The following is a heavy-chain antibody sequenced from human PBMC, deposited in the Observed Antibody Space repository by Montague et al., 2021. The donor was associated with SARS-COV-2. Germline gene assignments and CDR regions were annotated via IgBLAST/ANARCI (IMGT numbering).Heavy chain of an antibody. Sequence: PALGKPTQTLTLTCTFSGFSLNTSGMCVSWIRQPPGKALEGLARIDWDDDKYYSTSLKTRLTISKDTSKNQVVLTMTHMDPVDTATYYCARTYAPSAVAVDYWGQGTLVTVSS. CDR2: IDWDDDK. CDR1: GFSLNTSGMC. D-gene: IGHD6-19*01. J-gene: IGHJ4*02. V-gene: IGHV2-70*11. CDR3: ARTYAPSAVAVDY.